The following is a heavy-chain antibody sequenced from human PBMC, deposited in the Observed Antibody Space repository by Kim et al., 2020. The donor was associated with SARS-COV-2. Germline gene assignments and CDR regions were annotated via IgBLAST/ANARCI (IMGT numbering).Heavy chain of an antibody. J-gene: IGHJ6*02. CDR3: ARSGADGSGSYYVPYYYGMDV. CDR1: GFTVSSNY. CDR2: IYSGGST. Sequence: GGSLRLSCAASGFTVSSNYMSWVRQAPGKGLEWVSVIYSGGSTYYADSVKGRFTISRDNSKNTLYLQMNSLRAEDTAVYYCARSGADGSGSYYVPYYYGMDVWGQGTTVTVSS. V-gene: IGHV3-53*01. D-gene: IGHD3-10*01.